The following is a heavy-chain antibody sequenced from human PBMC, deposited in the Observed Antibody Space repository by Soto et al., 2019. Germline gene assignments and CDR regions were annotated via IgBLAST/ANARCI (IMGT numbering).Heavy chain of an antibody. CDR3: GRQQGQCASTTCFGYYSVDV. CDR2: IYYSGST. V-gene: IGHV4-39*01. CDR1: AGSISSSSYS. J-gene: IGHJ6*02. D-gene: IGHD2-2*01. Sequence: QLQLQESGPRLVKPSETLSLTGSVSAGSISSSSYSWGWFRQPPGKGLEWLGTIYYSGSTHYNPSLEGRVAISADTPNTLWSLRLSSVTAADTAVYYCGRQQGQCASTTCFGYYSVDVWGQVTTVTV.